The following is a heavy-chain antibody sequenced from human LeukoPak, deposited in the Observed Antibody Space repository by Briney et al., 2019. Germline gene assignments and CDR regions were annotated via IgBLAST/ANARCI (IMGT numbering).Heavy chain of an antibody. CDR3: ARDLPRGADCSSTSCHENNWFDP. CDR1: GYTFTSYY. Sequence: GASVKVSCKTSGYTFTSYYMHWVRQAPGQGLEWMGIINPSGGSTSYAQKFQGRVTMTRDTSTSTVYMELSSLRSEDTAVYYCARDLPRGADCSSTSCHENNWFDPWGQGTLVTVSS. V-gene: IGHV1-46*01. J-gene: IGHJ5*02. D-gene: IGHD2-2*01. CDR2: INPSGGST.